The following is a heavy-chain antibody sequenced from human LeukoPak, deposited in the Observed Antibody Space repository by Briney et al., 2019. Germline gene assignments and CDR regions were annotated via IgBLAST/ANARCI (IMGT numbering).Heavy chain of an antibody. J-gene: IGHJ3*02. D-gene: IGHD2-2*01. V-gene: IGHV3-23*01. CDR3: AKDSPLVVPAAIYYDAFDI. Sequence: GGSLRLSCAASGFTFSSSAMSWVRQAPGKGLEWVSTISNSGESTYYADSVKGRFTISRDNSKNTLYLQMNSLRAEDTAVYYCAKDSPLVVPAAIYYDAFDIWGQGTMVTVSS. CDR1: GFTFSSSA. CDR2: ISNSGEST.